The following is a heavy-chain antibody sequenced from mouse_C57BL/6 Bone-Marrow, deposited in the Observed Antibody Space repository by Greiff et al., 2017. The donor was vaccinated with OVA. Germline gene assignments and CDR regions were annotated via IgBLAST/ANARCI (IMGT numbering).Heavy chain of an antibody. CDR1: GYTFTSYW. D-gene: IGHD1-1*01. Sequence: QVQLKQPGAELVRPGTSVKLSCKASGYTFTSYWMHWVKQRPGQGLEWIGVIDPSDSYTNYNQKFKGKATLTVDTSSSTAYMQLSSLTSEDSAVYYCARSYYYGSPYYAMDYWGQGTSVTVSS. CDR3: ARSYYYGSPYYAMDY. J-gene: IGHJ4*01. CDR2: IDPSDSYT. V-gene: IGHV1-59*01.